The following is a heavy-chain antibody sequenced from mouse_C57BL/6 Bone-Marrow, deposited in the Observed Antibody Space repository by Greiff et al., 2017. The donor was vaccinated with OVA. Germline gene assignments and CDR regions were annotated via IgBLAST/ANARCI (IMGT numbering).Heavy chain of an antibody. CDR1: GFSLTSYG. J-gene: IGHJ3*01. CDR3: ARLLPWFAY. CDR2: IWSGGST. Sequence: VQLQQSGPGLVQPSQSLSITCTVSGFSLTSYGVHWVRQSPGKGLEWLGVIWSGGSTDDNAAFIPNLRICKDNSNIQVFFKMYSLQADYTAIYYCARLLPWFAYWGQGTLVTVSA. D-gene: IGHD2-1*01. V-gene: IGHV2-2*01.